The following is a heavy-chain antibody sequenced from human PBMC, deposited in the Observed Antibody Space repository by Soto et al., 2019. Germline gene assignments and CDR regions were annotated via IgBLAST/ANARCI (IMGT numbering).Heavy chain of an antibody. D-gene: IGHD1-1*01. CDR1: GYTFTSYD. CDR3: GRRRSEMWNKSNWVER. V-gene: IGHV1-8*01. Sequence: QVQLVQSGAEVKKPGASVKVSCKASGYTFTSYDINWVRQATGQGLEWMGWMNPNSGNTGYAQKFQGRVTMTRNTYISTASMELSSLRSEESAAYYCGRRRSEMWNKSNWVERWGQVTLVTVSS. J-gene: IGHJ5*02. CDR2: MNPNSGNT.